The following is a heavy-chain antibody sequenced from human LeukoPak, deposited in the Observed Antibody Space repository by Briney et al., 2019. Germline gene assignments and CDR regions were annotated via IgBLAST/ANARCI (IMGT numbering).Heavy chain of an antibody. D-gene: IGHD6-19*01. Sequence: GGSLRLSCAASGFTVSSNYMSWVRQAPGKGLEWVSVIYSGGSTYYADSAKGRFTISRDNSKNTPYLQMNSLRAEDTAVYYCAREVPSGWYLYWGQGTLVTVSS. CDR1: GFTVSSNY. CDR3: AREVPSGWYLY. CDR2: IYSGGST. V-gene: IGHV3-53*01. J-gene: IGHJ4*02.